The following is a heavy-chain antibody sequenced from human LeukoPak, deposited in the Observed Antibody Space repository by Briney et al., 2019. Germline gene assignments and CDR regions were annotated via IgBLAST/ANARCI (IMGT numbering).Heavy chain of an antibody. CDR3: ASLDAFDI. J-gene: IGHJ3*02. Sequence: SETLSLTCAVYGGSFSGYYWSWIRQPPGKGLEWIGEIIHSGSTNYNPSLKSRVTISVDTSKNQFSLKLSSVTAADTAVYYCASLDAFDIWGQGTMVTVSS. CDR2: IIHSGST. CDR1: GGSFSGYY. V-gene: IGHV4-34*12.